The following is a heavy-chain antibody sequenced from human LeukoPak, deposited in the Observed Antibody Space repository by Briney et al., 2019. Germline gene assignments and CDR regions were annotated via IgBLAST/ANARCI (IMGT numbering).Heavy chain of an antibody. CDR3: AKAHTSGWCHFDY. V-gene: IGHV3-23*01. CDR1: GFTFITYG. CDR2: ISGSGGST. J-gene: IGHJ4*02. Sequence: PGGSLRLSCAASGFTFITYGMSWVRQAPGKGLEWVSVISGSGGSTYYADSVKGRFTISRDYSKNTLYLQMNTLSAEDTAVYYCAKAHTSGWCHFDYWGQGTLVTVSS. D-gene: IGHD6-19*01.